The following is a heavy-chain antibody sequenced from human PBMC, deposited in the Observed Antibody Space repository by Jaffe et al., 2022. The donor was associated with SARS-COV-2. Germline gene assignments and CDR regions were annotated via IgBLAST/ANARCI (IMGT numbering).Heavy chain of an antibody. CDR3: AREDIQLRPYFDY. CDR2: IYFSGST. CDR1: GGSINSGNYC. D-gene: IGHD5-18*01. J-gene: IGHJ4*02. V-gene: IGHV4-61*02. Sequence: QVQLQESGPGLVKPSQTLSLTCTVSGGSINSGNYCWSWIRQPAGKGLEWIGRIYFSGSTNYNPSLKSRVTISVDTSKNQFSLKLSSVTAADTAVYFCAREDIQLRPYFDYWGQGILVTVSS.